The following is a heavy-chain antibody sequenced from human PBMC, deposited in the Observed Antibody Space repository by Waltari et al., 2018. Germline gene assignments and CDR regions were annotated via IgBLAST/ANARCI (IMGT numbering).Heavy chain of an antibody. CDR1: GFTFSSYW. CDR3: SRGPTTEVDF. CDR2: ISSDARKT. V-gene: IGHV3-74*03. D-gene: IGHD4-17*01. Sequence: EVLLVESGGGLFQSGGSLRLSCEVAGFTFSSYWMHWVREPPGKGLVWSSRISSDARKTTYVDSVQGRFTISRDNAQSTLYLQMDTVTVEDTAVYYCSRGPTTEVDFWGQGTLVTVSS. J-gene: IGHJ4*02.